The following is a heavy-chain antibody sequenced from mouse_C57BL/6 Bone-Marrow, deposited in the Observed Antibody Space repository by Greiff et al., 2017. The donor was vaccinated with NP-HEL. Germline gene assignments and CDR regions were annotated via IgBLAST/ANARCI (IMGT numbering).Heavy chain of an antibody. CDR3: ARWRMYDGYPYYAMDY. J-gene: IGHJ4*01. CDR1: GYTFTGYW. V-gene: IGHV1-9*01. Sequence: QVQLQQSGAELMKPGASVKLSCKATGYTFTGYWIEWVKQRPGHGLEWIGEILPGSGSTNYNEKFKGKATFTADTSSNTAYMQLSSLTTEDSAIYYCARWRMYDGYPYYAMDYWGQGTSVTVSS. D-gene: IGHD2-3*01. CDR2: ILPGSGST.